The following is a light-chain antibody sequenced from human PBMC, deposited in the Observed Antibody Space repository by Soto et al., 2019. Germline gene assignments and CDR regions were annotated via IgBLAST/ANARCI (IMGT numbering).Light chain of an antibody. CDR2: EVS. Sequence: QSALTQPPSASGSPGQSVTISCTGTSSDVGGYNYVSWYQQHPGKAPKLMIYEVSKRPSGVPDRFSGSKSGNTASLTVSGFQAEDEADYYCTSYADSNNFFYVFGTGTKLTVL. CDR3: TSYADSNNFFYV. CDR1: SSDVGGYNY. V-gene: IGLV2-8*01. J-gene: IGLJ1*01.